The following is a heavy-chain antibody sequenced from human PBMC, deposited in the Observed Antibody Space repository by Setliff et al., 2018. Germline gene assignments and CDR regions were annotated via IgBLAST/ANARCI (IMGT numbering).Heavy chain of an antibody. D-gene: IGHD6-19*01. CDR2: SIPMYRTT. CDR1: GGTFSRYA. V-gene: IGHV1-69*05. Sequence: ASVKVSCKASGGTFSRYAISWVRQAPGQGLEWMGGSIPMYRTTKYAQKFQGRVTITTDESTTTAYMELSSLRSEDTAVYYCARDFLGQWGGKGGLDYWGQGTLVTVSS. CDR3: ARDFLGQWGGKGGLDY. J-gene: IGHJ4*02.